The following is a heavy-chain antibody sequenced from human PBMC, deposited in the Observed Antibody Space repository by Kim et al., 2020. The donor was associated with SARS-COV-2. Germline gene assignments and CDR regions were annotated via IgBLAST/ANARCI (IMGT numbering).Heavy chain of an antibody. J-gene: IGHJ6*02. V-gene: IGHV3-30*04. CDR3: ARDGPKGWFGGYYYYYYGMDV. CDR2: ISYDGSNK. CDR1: GFTFSSYA. D-gene: IGHD3-10*01. Sequence: GGSLRLSCAASGFTFSSYAMHWVRQAPGKGLEWVAVISYDGSNKYYADSVKGRFTISRDNSKNTLYLQMNSLRAEDTAVYYCARDGPKGWFGGYYYYYYGMDVWGQGTTVTVSS.